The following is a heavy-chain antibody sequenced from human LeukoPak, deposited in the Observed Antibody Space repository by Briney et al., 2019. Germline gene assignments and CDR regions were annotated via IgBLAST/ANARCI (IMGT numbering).Heavy chain of an antibody. CDR1: GYSISSGYY. CDR2: IYHSGST. Sequence: SETLSLTCTVSGYSISSGYYWGWIRQPPGKGLEWIGSIYHSGSTYYNPSLKSRVTISVDTSKNQFSLKLSSVTAADTAVYYCARDHGYYYDSSGYHRWFDPWGQGTLVTVSS. J-gene: IGHJ5*02. D-gene: IGHD3-22*01. V-gene: IGHV4-38-2*02. CDR3: ARDHGYYYDSSGYHRWFDP.